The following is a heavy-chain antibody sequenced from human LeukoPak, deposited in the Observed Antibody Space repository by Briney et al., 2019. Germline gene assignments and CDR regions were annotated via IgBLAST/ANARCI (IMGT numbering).Heavy chain of an antibody. D-gene: IGHD3-9*01. Sequence: SETLSLTRTVSGGSTSSYDWSWIRQPPGKGLKGCGDIYYSGSTNYNPSLKSRVTISVYTSKSQFSLKLSSVTAADTAVYYCARAKPTGYYVSFVFDYWGQGTLVTVSS. CDR3: ARAKPTGYYVSFVFDY. J-gene: IGHJ4*02. CDR2: IYYSGST. V-gene: IGHV4-59*01. CDR1: GGSTSSYD.